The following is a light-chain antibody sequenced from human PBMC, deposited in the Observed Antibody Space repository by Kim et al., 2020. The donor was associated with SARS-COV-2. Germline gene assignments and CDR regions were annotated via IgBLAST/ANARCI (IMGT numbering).Light chain of an antibody. Sequence: DIVMTQSPDSLAVSLGERVTINCKSSRTLLYSTRNYLAWYQQKPGQPPKLISYWSSTRESGVPDRFVGSGSGTDFTLTITSLQAEDAALYYCQQYFTTPLTFGGGTKVDIK. CDR2: WSS. J-gene: IGKJ4*01. CDR1: RTLLYSTRNY. V-gene: IGKV4-1*01. CDR3: QQYFTTPLT.